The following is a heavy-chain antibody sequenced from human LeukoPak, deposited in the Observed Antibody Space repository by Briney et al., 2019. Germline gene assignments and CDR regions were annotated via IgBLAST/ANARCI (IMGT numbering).Heavy chain of an antibody. CDR2: ISGSGGST. V-gene: IGHV3-23*01. CDR3: AKVYYYGSGSYYKDAFDI. CDR1: GFTFSSYA. J-gene: IGHJ3*02. Sequence: PGGSLRLSCAASGFTFSSYAMSWVRQAPGKGLEWVSAISGSGGSTYYADSVKGRFTISRDNSKNTLYLKMNSLRAEDTAVYYCAKVYYYGSGSYYKDAFDIWGQGTMVTVSS. D-gene: IGHD3-10*01.